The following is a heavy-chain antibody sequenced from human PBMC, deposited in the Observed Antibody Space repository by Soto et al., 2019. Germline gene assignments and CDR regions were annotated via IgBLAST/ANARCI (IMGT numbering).Heavy chain of an antibody. V-gene: IGHV6-1*01. CDR2: TYYRSKWYN. Sequence: SQTLPLTLSNSRGNIVLNNSPWNLSMPSPTRGLEWLGRTYYRSKWYNDYAVSVKSRITINPDTSKNQFSLQLNSVTPEDTAVYYCARDGLTPIYYYYGMDVWGQGTTVTVSS. D-gene: IGHD3-9*01. J-gene: IGHJ6*02. CDR1: RGNIVLNNSP. CDR3: ARDGLTPIYYYYGMDV.